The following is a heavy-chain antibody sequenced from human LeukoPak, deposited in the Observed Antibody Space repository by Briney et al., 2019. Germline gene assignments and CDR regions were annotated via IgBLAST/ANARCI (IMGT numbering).Heavy chain of an antibody. V-gene: IGHV4-34*01. CDR2: ISHSGNA. J-gene: IGHJ4*02. CDR1: SVSFSPYL. D-gene: IGHD1-1*01. CDR3: ARRRNWNDVLDS. Sequence: SDTLSLTCAVYSVSFSPYLWSWIRQPPGKGLEWIAEISHSGNANYNPSLKSRVAISVGPSKNQFSLIMNSVTAADTAVYYCARRRNWNDVLDSWGQGTLVTVSS.